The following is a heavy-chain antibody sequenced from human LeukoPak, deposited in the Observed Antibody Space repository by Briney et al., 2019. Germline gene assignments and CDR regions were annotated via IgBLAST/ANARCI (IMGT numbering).Heavy chain of an antibody. Sequence: ASVKVSCKASGYTFNNFGIHWVPQTPGQELEWMGWISAYNGLTNYAENLQGRVTMTTDTSTGTAYLELRSLTSDDTALYYCARDRIARLGGSYRYNCFDPWGQGTLVTVSS. J-gene: IGHJ5*02. CDR2: ISAYNGLT. CDR1: GYTFNNFG. CDR3: ARDRIARLGGSYRYNCFDP. D-gene: IGHD1-26*01. V-gene: IGHV1-18*01.